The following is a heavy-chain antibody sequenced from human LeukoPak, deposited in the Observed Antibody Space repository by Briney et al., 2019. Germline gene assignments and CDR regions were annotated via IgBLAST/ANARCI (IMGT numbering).Heavy chain of an antibody. V-gene: IGHV4-59*12. CDR2: IYYSGST. CDR3: ARGSLDAFDI. Sequence: SETLSLTCTVSAGSINNYYWSWIRQPPGKGLEWIGYIYYSGSTNYNPSLKSRVTISVDTSKNQFSLKLSSVTAADTAVYYCARGSLDAFDIWGQGTMVTVSS. J-gene: IGHJ3*02. CDR1: AGSINNYY.